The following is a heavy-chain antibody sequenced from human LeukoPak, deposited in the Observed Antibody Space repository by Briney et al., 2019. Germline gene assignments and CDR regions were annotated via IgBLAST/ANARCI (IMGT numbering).Heavy chain of an antibody. CDR2: VFHSGDT. V-gene: IGHV4-39*01. CDR1: GGSLSSSSYY. D-gene: IGHD5-12*01. Sequence: SETLSLTCTVSGGSLSSSSYYWGWIRQPPGKGLERLGSVFHSGDTYYNLPLKSRVTVSVEASKNQIYLKVFSVTAADTAVYYCGRHRPQVDPFDYWGQGTLVTVSS. J-gene: IGHJ4*02. CDR3: GRHRPQVDPFDY.